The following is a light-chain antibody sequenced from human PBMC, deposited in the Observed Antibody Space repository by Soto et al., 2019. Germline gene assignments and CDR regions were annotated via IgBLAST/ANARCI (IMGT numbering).Light chain of an antibody. CDR3: SSYTSSSTLLYV. J-gene: IGLJ1*01. Sequence: QSALTQPASVSGSPGQSITISCTGTSSDVCGYNYVSWYQQHPGKAPKLMIYDVSNRPSGVSNRFSGSQSGNTASLTISGLQAEDEADYYCSSYTSSSTLLYVFGTGTKLTVL. CDR2: DVS. CDR1: SSDVCGYNY. V-gene: IGLV2-14*01.